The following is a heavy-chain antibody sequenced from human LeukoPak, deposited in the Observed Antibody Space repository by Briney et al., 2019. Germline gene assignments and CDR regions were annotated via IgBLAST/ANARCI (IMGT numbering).Heavy chain of an antibody. J-gene: IGHJ4*02. CDR1: GFTFSSYG. Sequence: PGRSLRLSCAASGFTFSSYGMHWVRQAPGKGLEWVAVISYDGSNKYYADSVKGRFTISRDNSKNTLYLQMNSLRAEDTAVYYCARDQYDFWSGYYPFDYWGQGTLVTVSS. D-gene: IGHD3-3*01. CDR2: ISYDGSNK. V-gene: IGHV3-30*03. CDR3: ARDQYDFWSGYYPFDY.